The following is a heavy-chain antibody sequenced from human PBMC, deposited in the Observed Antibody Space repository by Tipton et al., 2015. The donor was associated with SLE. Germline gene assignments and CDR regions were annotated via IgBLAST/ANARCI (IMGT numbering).Heavy chain of an antibody. V-gene: IGHV4-39*07. J-gene: IGHJ4*02. D-gene: IGHD6-19*01. CDR2: IYYSGST. Sequence: TLSLTCTVSGGSISSSSYYWGWIRQPPGKGLEWIGSIYYSGSTYYNPSLKSRVTISVDTSKNQFSLKLSSVTAADTAVYYCARESGWYYFDYWGQGTLVTVSS. CDR3: ARESGWYYFDY. CDR1: GGSISSSSYY.